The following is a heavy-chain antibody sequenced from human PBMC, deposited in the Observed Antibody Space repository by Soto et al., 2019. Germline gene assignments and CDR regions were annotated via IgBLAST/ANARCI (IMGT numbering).Heavy chain of an antibody. J-gene: IGHJ5*02. D-gene: IGHD1-26*01. CDR1: GGSISSGGYS. CDR2: IYHSGST. V-gene: IGHV4-30-2*01. CDR3: ARAPHRGLRGSYNWFDP. Sequence: PSETLSLTCAVSGGSISSGGYSWSWIRQPPGKGLEWIGYIYHSGSTYYNPSLKSRVTISVDRSKNQFSLKLSSVTAADTAVYYCARAPHRGLRGSYNWFDPWGQGTLVTVSS.